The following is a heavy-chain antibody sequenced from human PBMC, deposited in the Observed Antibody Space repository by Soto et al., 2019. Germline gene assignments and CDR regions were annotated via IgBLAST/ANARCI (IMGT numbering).Heavy chain of an antibody. V-gene: IGHV1-69*13. Sequence: SGEDCLKASGGTFSSYAISLVREAPGQGLEWMGGIIPIFGTANYSQKFQGRVTITAYESTSTAYMELSSLRSEDTAVYYCARAGYYYGSGTMRFDPWGQGTLVTVSS. J-gene: IGHJ5*02. CDR2: IIPIFGTA. CDR3: ARAGYYYGSGTMRFDP. D-gene: IGHD3-10*01. CDR1: GGTFSSYA.